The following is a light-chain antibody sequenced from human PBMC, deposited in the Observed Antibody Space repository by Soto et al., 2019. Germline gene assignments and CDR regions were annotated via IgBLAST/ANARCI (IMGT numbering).Light chain of an antibody. CDR2: GAS. CDR1: QSVSSNY. Sequence: DIVLTQSPGTLSLSPGERATLSCRASQSVSSNYLAWYQQRPGQAPRLLIYGASTRATGIPDRFSGSGSGTDFTRTISRLEPEDVAVYYCQQYGILSWTFGQGTKVEVK. V-gene: IGKV3-20*01. J-gene: IGKJ1*01. CDR3: QQYGILSWT.